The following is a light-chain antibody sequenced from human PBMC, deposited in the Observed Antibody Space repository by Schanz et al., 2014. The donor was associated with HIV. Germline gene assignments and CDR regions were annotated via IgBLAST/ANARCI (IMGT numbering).Light chain of an antibody. V-gene: IGKV3-11*01. CDR3: QQRSDWPPEVT. Sequence: EIVLTQSPGTLSLSPGERATLSCRASQSVSSGYLAWYQQKPGQAPRLLIYDASNRATGVPARFSATGSGTDFTLTIDSLEPEDFAVYYCQQRSDWPPEVTFGQGTRLEIK. CDR1: QSVSSGY. CDR2: DAS. J-gene: IGKJ5*01.